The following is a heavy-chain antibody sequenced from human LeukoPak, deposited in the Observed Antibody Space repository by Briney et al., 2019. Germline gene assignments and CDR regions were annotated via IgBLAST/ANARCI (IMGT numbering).Heavy chain of an antibody. V-gene: IGHV3-30*02. CDR2: IRYDGSHK. D-gene: IGHD3-10*01. CDR1: GFTFNRYA. J-gene: IGHJ5*02. CDR3: AKDLLKEGSYGSGIDWFDP. Sequence: GGSLRLSCAASGFTFNRYAMSWVRQAPGKGLEWVSFIRYDGSHKHYADSVKGRFTISRENSKKTLYLQMNSLRPEDTAMYYCAKDLLKEGSYGSGIDWFDPWGQGAQVTVSS.